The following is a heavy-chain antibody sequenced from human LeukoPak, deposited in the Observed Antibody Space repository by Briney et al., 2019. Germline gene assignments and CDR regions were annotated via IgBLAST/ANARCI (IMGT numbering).Heavy chain of an antibody. CDR3: ARGGTYYDFWSGYYTADY. Sequence: SETLSLTCTVSGGSISSGGYYWSWIRQHPGKGLEWIRYIYYSGSTYYNPSLKSRVTISVDTSKNQFSLKLSSVTAADTAVYYCARGGTYYDFWSGYYTADYWGQGTLVTVSS. CDR1: GGSISSGGYY. J-gene: IGHJ4*02. D-gene: IGHD3-3*01. V-gene: IGHV4-31*03. CDR2: IYYSGST.